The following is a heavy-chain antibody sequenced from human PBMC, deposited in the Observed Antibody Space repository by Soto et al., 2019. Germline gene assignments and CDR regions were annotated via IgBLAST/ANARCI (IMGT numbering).Heavy chain of an antibody. CDR1: GYTFTSYA. CDR3: ARDSRYDFWSGYYTNDAFDI. V-gene: IGHV1-3*01. J-gene: IGHJ3*02. Sequence: ASVKVSCKASGYTFTSYAMHWVRQAPGQRLEWMGWINAGNGNTKYSRKFQGRVTITRDTSASTAYMELSSLRSEDTAVYYCARDSRYDFWSGYYTNDAFDIWGQGTMVTVSS. D-gene: IGHD3-3*01. CDR2: INAGNGNT.